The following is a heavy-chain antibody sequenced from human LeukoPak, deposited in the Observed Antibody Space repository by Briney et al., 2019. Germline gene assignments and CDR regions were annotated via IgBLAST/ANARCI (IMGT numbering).Heavy chain of an antibody. D-gene: IGHD6-19*01. CDR2: ITGNESST. Sequence: PGGSLRLSCAASGFTFGSYAMTWVRQAPGKGLEWVSVITGNESSTYYADSVRGRFTISRDNPKNTLYLQMNSLRADDTAVYYCAKHRGSGVAGTGGVESWGQGTLVTVSS. J-gene: IGHJ4*02. V-gene: IGHV3-23*01. CDR1: GFTFGSYA. CDR3: AKHRGSGVAGTGGVES.